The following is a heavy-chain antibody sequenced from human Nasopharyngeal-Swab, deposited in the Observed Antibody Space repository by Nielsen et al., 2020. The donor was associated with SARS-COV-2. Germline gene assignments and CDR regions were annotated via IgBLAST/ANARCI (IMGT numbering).Heavy chain of an antibody. CDR1: GGTFSSYA. Sequence: SVKVSCKASGGTFSSYAISWVRQAPGQGLEWMGGIIPIFGTANYAQKFQGRVTITADESTSTAYMELSSLRSGDTAVYYCARDGLDSGSYSKLDYWGQGTLVTVSS. V-gene: IGHV1-69*13. D-gene: IGHD1-26*01. CDR2: IIPIFGTA. CDR3: ARDGLDSGSYSKLDY. J-gene: IGHJ4*02.